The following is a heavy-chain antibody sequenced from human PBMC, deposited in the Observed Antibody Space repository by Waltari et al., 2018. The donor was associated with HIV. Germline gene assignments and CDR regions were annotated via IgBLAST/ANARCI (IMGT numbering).Heavy chain of an antibody. J-gene: IGHJ5*02. D-gene: IGHD6-13*01. CDR1: GFTFSDYS. CDR2: ISSSGYFI. CDR3: ARDSRGTSWSLNWFNP. V-gene: IGHV3-21*02. Sequence: EVQLVDSGGGLVKPGGSLRLSCAASGFTFSDYSMNWVRQSPGKGLEWVSSISSSGYFIYYADSGKGRFTISRDNAQNSMYLQMNNLRADDSAMYYCARDSRGTSWSLNWFNPWGQGTLVTVSS.